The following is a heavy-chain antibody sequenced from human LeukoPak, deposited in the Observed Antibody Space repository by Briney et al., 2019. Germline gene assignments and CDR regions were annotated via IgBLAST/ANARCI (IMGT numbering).Heavy chain of an antibody. CDR1: GFTFSSYS. J-gene: IGHJ4*02. V-gene: IGHV3-48*02. CDR3: ARGRTGFGDY. D-gene: IGHD3-16*01. CDR2: ISSSSRTI. Sequence: PGGSLRLSCAASGFTFSSYSMNWVRQAPGKGLEWVSYISSSSRTIYYADSVKGRLTISRDNAKNSLYLQMNSLRDEDTAVYYCARGRTGFGDYWGQGSLVTVSS.